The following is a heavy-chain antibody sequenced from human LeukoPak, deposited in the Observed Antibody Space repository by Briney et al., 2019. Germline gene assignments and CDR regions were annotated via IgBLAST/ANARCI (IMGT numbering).Heavy chain of an antibody. J-gene: IGHJ4*02. CDR3: AEWELLPTADY. CDR2: ILYDGSKT. D-gene: IGHD1-26*01. Sequence: GGSLRLSCAASGFTFSSYSMNWVRQAPGKGLEWVAFILYDGSKTYYADSVKGRFTISRDNSKNTLYLQMNSLRDDDTALYYCAEWELLPTADYWGQGTLVTVSS. V-gene: IGHV3-30*02. CDR1: GFTFSSYS.